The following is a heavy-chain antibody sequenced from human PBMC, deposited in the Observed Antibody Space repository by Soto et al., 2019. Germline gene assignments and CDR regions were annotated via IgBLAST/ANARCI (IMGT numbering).Heavy chain of an antibody. CDR2: IYYSGST. CDR3: ARFYSSLWFDP. CDR1: GSSISSYQ. D-gene: IGHD6-13*01. Sequence: SETLSLTCSVSGSSISSYQWNWIRQPPGKGLVWIGYIYYSGSTTYNPSLKSRVTISVDTSKNQFSLKLSSLTAADTAVYYCARFYSSLWFDPWGQGTLVTVS. J-gene: IGHJ5*02. V-gene: IGHV4-59*01.